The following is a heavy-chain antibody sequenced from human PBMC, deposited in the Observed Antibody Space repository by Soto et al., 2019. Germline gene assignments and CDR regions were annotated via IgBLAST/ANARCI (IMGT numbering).Heavy chain of an antibody. CDR2: INPSGGST. Sequence: ASVKVSCKASGYTFTSYYMHWVRQAPGQGLEWTGIINPSGGSTSYAQKFQGRVTMTRDTSTSTVYMELSSLRSEDTAVYYCARVPLPGLGIAVAGTGSYWGQGTLVTVSS. CDR1: GYTFTSYY. J-gene: IGHJ4*02. V-gene: IGHV1-46*03. CDR3: ARVPLPGLGIAVAGTGSY. D-gene: IGHD6-19*01.